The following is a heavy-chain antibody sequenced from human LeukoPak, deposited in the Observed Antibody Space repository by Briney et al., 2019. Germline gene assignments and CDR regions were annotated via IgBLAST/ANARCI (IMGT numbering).Heavy chain of an antibody. J-gene: IGHJ5*02. CDR2: IYYSGST. CDR1: GGSISSSSYY. V-gene: IGHV4-39*01. Sequence: PSETLSLTCTVSGGSISSSSYYWGWIRQPPGKGLEWIGSIYYSGSTYYNPSLKSRVTISVDTSKNQLSLKLSSVTAADTAVYYCARHGSIFNWFDPWGQGTLVTVSS. CDR3: ARHGSIFNWFDP. D-gene: IGHD3-9*01.